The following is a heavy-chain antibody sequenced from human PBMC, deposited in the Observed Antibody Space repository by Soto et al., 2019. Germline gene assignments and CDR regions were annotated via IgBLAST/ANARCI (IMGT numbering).Heavy chain of an antibody. V-gene: IGHV1-3*01. D-gene: IGHD2-15*01. Sequence: ASVKVSCKASGYTFTSYAMHWVRQAPGQRLEWMGWINPGNGNTKCSQKFQDRVTITRDTSASTAYMELSSLISEDTAVYYCARGESVVGDYWGQGTLVTVSS. CDR2: INPGNGNT. J-gene: IGHJ4*02. CDR1: GYTFTSYA. CDR3: ARGESVVGDY.